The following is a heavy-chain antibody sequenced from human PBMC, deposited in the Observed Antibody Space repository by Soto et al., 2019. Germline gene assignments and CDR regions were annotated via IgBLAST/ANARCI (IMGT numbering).Heavy chain of an antibody. Sequence: EVQLLESGGGLVQPGESLRLSCAASEFTLSDYAMSWVRQAPGKGLEWVSSLTATGGSTYYAESVKGRFTISRDNSKNTLYLQMNSLRAEDTAIYYCAKDRSGRWYEDAFDVWGQGTMVTVSS. CDR2: LTATGGST. J-gene: IGHJ3*01. CDR3: AKDRSGRWYEDAFDV. D-gene: IGHD2-15*01. V-gene: IGHV3-23*01. CDR1: EFTLSDYA.